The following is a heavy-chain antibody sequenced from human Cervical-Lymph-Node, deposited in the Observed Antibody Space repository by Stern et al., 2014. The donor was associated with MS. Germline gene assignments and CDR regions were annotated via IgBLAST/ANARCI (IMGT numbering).Heavy chain of an antibody. CDR2: VSANNGNT. Sequence: EQLVQSAVEVKKPGASVKVSCKTSGYTFTNYGINWVRQAPGQGLEWLGWVSANNGNTTVAQKFQDRIIMTTNTSTGTAFLEVRRLISDDTAVYYCARDLDSRITALGYWGQGTLVAVS. J-gene: IGHJ4*01. CDR3: ARDLDSRITALGY. D-gene: IGHD6-13*01. CDR1: GYTFTNYG. V-gene: IGHV1-18*01.